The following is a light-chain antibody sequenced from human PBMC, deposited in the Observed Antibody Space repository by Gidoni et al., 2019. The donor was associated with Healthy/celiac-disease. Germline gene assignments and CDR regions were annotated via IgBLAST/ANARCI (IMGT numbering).Light chain of an antibody. CDR1: ALPKQY. Sequence: SYALTQPPSLSVSPGQTARITCSGDALPKQYAYWYQQKPGQAPVLVIYKDSERPSGIPERFSGSSSGTTVTLTISGVQAEDEADYYCQSADSSGTYVFGTGTKVTVL. CDR3: QSADSSGTYV. J-gene: IGLJ1*01. CDR2: KDS. V-gene: IGLV3-25*03.